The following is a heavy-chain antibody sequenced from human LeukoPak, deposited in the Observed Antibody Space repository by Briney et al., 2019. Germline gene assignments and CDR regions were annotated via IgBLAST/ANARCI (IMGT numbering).Heavy chain of an antibody. V-gene: IGHV3-15*01. CDR3: TTDATWIQLWLPYDY. Sequence: GGSLRLSCAASGFTFSNAWMSWVRQAPGKGLEWVGRIKSKTDGGTTDYAAPVKGRFTISRDDSKNTLYLQMNSLKTEDTAVYYCTTDATWIQLWLPYDYWGQGTLVTVSS. J-gene: IGHJ4*02. CDR2: IKSKTDGGTT. D-gene: IGHD5-18*01. CDR1: GFTFSNAW.